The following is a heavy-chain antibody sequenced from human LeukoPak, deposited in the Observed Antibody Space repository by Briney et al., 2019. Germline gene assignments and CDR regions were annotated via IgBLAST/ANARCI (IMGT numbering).Heavy chain of an antibody. CDR1: GYTFTGYY. CDR3: ARGTTVKYVRGP. D-gene: IGHD4-17*01. CDR2: INPNSGGT. V-gene: IGHV1-2*04. Sequence: GASVKVSCKASGYTFTGYYMHWVRQAPGQGLEWMGWINPNSGGTNYAQKFRGWVTMTRDTSISTAYMELSRLRSDDTAVYYCARGTTVKYVRGPWGQGTLVTVSS. J-gene: IGHJ5*02.